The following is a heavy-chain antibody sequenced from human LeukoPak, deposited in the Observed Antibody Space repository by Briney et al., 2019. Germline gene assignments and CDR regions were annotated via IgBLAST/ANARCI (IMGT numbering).Heavy chain of an antibody. CDR2: FYYIGST. V-gene: IGHV4-31*03. CDR1: GGSISHCDYY. CDR3: ARYYYCNAVSCGRYFDY. J-gene: IGHJ4*02. Sequence: PSETLSLTCTVSGGSISHCDYYWGWIRQHPATGLEWIGYFYYIGSTYYNPSLQSRATLSVDTSKNQFSLKLSSVSAADTAVYYCARYYYCNAVSCGRYFDYWGQGTLVTVSS. D-gene: IGHD3-10*01.